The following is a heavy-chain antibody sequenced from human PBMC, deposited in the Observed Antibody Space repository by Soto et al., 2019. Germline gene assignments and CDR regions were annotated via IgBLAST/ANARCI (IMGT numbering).Heavy chain of an antibody. Sequence: PSETLSLTCAVYGGSFSGYYWSWIRQPPGKGLEWIGEINHSGSTNYNPSLKSRVTISVDTSKNQFSLKLSSVTAADTAVYHCARDSQQLVPLYYYYGMDVWGQGTTVTVSS. D-gene: IGHD6-13*01. CDR1: GGSFSGYY. CDR2: INHSGST. V-gene: IGHV4-34*01. CDR3: ARDSQQLVPLYYYYGMDV. J-gene: IGHJ6*02.